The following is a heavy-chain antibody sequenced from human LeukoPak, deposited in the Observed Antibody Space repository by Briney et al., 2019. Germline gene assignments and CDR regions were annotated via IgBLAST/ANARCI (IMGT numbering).Heavy chain of an antibody. D-gene: IGHD2-15*01. CDR1: GFTVSRNY. V-gene: IGHV3-53*01. J-gene: IGHJ4*02. Sequence: GGSLRLSCAASGFTVSRNYMSWVRQAPGKGLEWVSVTYSDDSTYYVDSVKGRFTISRDNSKNTLYLQMNSLSAEDTAVYYCAGEYCSSGSCYPRYWGQGALVTVSS. CDR3: AGEYCSSGSCYPRY. CDR2: TYSDDST.